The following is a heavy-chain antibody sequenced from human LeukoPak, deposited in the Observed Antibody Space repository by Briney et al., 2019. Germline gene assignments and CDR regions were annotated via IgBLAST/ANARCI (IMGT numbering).Heavy chain of an antibody. J-gene: IGHJ4*02. CDR3: ARAKVGMVAATDY. Sequence: MASETLSLTCAVSAYSISSGYYWSWIRQPPGKGLEWIGYIYHSGSTNYNPSLKSRVTISADTSKNQFSLKLSSVTAADTAVYYCARAKVGMVAATDYWGQGTLVTVSS. CDR2: IYHSGST. V-gene: IGHV4-61*01. CDR1: AYSISSGYY. D-gene: IGHD2-15*01.